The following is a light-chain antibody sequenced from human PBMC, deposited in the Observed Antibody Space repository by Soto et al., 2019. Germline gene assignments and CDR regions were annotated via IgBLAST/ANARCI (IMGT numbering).Light chain of an antibody. CDR1: SSDVGGYDH. V-gene: IGLV2-14*01. CDR2: EVS. CDR3: SSYTSSSTGGL. Sequence: QPVLTQPASVSGSPGQSITISCSGTSSDVGGYDHVSWYQHHPGEAPKLMIYEVSYRPSGVSTRFSGSKSGNTASLTISGLQAEDEADYYCSSYTSSSTGGLFGGGTKVTVL. J-gene: IGLJ2*01.